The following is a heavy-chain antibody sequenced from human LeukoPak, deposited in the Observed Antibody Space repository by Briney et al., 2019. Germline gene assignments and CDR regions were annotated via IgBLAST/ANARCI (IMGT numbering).Heavy chain of an antibody. J-gene: IGHJ4*02. CDR3: ARDLGNYQHRNSYDSSALTDY. D-gene: IGHD3-22*01. CDR1: GYTFTGYY. Sequence: APVKVSCKASGYTFTGYYMHWVRQAPGQGLEWMGWINPNSGGTNYAQKFQGRVTMTRDTSISTAYMELSRLRSDDTAVYYCARDLGNYQHRNSYDSSALTDYWGQGTLVTVSS. V-gene: IGHV1-2*02. CDR2: INPNSGGT.